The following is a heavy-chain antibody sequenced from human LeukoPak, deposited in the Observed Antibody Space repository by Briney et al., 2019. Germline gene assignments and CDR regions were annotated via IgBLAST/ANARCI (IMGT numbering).Heavy chain of an antibody. CDR2: IYYSGST. CDR1: GGSISSYY. D-gene: IGHD3-16*01. V-gene: IGHV4-59*01. J-gene: IGHJ6*02. Sequence: KPSETLSLTCTVSGGSISSYYWSWIRQPPGKGLEWIGYIYYSGSTNYNPSLKSRVTISVDTSKNQFSLRLSSVTAADTAVYYCARDSSYDYVWGTYYYYGMDVWGQGTTATVSS. CDR3: ARDSSYDYVWGTYYYYGMDV.